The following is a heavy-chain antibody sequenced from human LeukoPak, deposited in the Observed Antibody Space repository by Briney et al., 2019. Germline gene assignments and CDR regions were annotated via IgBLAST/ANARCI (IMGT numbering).Heavy chain of an antibody. CDR2: INHSGST. CDR3: ARDVLTGYQPFDY. V-gene: IGHV4-34*01. Sequence: PSETLSLTCAVYGGPFRGYYWSWIRQPPGKGLEWIGEINHSGSTNYNPSLKSRVTISVDTSKNQFSLKLSSVTAADTAVYYCARDVLTGYQPFDYWGQGTLVTVSS. D-gene: IGHD3-9*01. CDR1: GGPFRGYY. J-gene: IGHJ4*02.